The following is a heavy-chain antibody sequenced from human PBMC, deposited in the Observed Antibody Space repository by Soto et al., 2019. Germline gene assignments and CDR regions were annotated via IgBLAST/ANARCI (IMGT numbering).Heavy chain of an antibody. Sequence: QVQLVESGGGVVQPGRSLRLSCAASGFTFSSYGMHWVRQAPGKGLEWVAVIWYDGSNKYYADSVKGRFTISRDNSKNTLYLQINSLRAEDTAVYYCARDGARFVAPSHLSTSDYYGMYVWGQGSTVTVSS. D-gene: IGHD2-15*01. V-gene: IGHV3-33*01. CDR1: GFTFSSYG. CDR3: ARDGARFVAPSHLSTSDYYGMYV. CDR2: IWYDGSNK. J-gene: IGHJ6*02.